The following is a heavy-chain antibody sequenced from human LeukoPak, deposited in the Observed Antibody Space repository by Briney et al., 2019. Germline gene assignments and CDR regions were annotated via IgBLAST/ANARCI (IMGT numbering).Heavy chain of an antibody. CDR1: GFTFSSYA. CDR3: AGDAEPLWFGEFKYYFDY. V-gene: IGHV3-30-3*01. J-gene: IGHJ4*02. D-gene: IGHD3-10*01. CDR2: ISYDGSNK. Sequence: PGRSLRLSCAASGFTFSSYAMHWVRQAPGKGLEWVAVISYDGSNKYYADSVKGRFTISRDNSKNTLYLQMNSLRAEDTAVYYCAGDAEPLWFGEFKYYFDYWGQGTLVTVSS.